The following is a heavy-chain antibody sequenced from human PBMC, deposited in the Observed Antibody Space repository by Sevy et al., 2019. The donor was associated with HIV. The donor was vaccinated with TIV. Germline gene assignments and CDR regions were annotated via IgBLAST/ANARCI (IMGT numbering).Heavy chain of an antibody. Sequence: GGSLRLSCAASGFTFSDYYMSWIRQAPGKGLEWLSYISRSDSTIYYADSVKGRFTISRDNSKNSLYLQMNSLRAEDTAVYYCARDHVKDGDLGDYYYYAMDVWGQGATVTVSS. D-gene: IGHD4-17*01. CDR1: GFTFSDYY. CDR3: ARDHVKDGDLGDYYYYAMDV. CDR2: ISRSDSTI. V-gene: IGHV3-11*01. J-gene: IGHJ6*02.